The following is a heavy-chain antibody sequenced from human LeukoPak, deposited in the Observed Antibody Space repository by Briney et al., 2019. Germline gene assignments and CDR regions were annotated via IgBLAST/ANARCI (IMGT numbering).Heavy chain of an antibody. J-gene: IGHJ3*02. Sequence: SETLSLTCSVSGVSISSGSNYWGWIRQPPGKTLEWIGSIYSSGNTYYNPSLKSRVIILIDTAKNHFSLNLSSVTAADTAVYYCARSDGYSLVGIWGQGTMVTVSS. CDR1: GVSISSGSNY. V-gene: IGHV4-39*07. CDR2: IYSSGNT. CDR3: ARSDGYSLVGI. D-gene: IGHD5-12*01.